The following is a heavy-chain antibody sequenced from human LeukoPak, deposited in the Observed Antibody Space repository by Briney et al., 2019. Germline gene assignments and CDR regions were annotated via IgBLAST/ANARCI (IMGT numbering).Heavy chain of an antibody. CDR3: ARRLTQYDCFDP. V-gene: IGHV6-1*01. CDR2: TSYRSKWYN. CDR1: GDSVSSNRAA. Sequence: SQTLSLTCAISGDSVSSNRAAWNWIRQSPSRGLEWLGRTSYRSKWYNDYAMSVKSRITINPDTSKNQFSLHLNSVTPEDTAVYYCARRLTQYDCFDPWGQGILVTVSS. D-gene: IGHD2-2*01. J-gene: IGHJ5*02.